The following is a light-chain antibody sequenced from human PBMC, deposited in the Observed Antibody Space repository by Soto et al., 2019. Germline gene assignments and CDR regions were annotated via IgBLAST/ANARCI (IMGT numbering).Light chain of an antibody. Sequence: DIQMTQSPSTLSGSVGDSATITCRASQTISSWVAWYQQKPGKAPKLLIDKASTLKSGVPSRFSGSGSGTEFTRTSSSLQPDDFATYYCQHYKSYSEAFGQGTKVEIK. CDR3: QHYKSYSEA. CDR1: QTISSW. V-gene: IGKV1-5*03. J-gene: IGKJ1*01. CDR2: KAS.